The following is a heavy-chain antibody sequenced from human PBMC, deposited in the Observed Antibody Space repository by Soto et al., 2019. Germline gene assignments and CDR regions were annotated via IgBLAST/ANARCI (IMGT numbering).Heavy chain of an antibody. CDR2: INHSGST. Sequence: SETLSLTCAVYGGSFSGYYWSWIRQPPGKGLEWIGEINHSGSTNYNPSLKSRVTISVDTSKNQFSLKLSSVTAADTAVYYCASRTYGSGSYYFDYWGQGTLVT. CDR1: GGSFSGYY. V-gene: IGHV4-34*01. J-gene: IGHJ4*02. D-gene: IGHD3-10*01. CDR3: ASRTYGSGSYYFDY.